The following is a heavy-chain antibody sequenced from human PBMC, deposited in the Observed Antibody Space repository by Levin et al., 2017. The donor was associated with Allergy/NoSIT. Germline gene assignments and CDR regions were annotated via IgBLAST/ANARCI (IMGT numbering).Heavy chain of an antibody. CDR3: TRDIAARHWFDP. CDR1: GFTFGDYA. CDR2: LRSIRHGGTS. Sequence: QLGESLKISCTGSGFTFGDYAMSWFRQAPGRGLEWVAFLRSIRHGGTSEYAASVKGRFIISRDDSKSIAYLQMNSLKIEDTAMYYCTRDIAARHWFDPWGQGTQVTVSS. V-gene: IGHV3-49*03. D-gene: IGHD6-6*01. J-gene: IGHJ5*02.